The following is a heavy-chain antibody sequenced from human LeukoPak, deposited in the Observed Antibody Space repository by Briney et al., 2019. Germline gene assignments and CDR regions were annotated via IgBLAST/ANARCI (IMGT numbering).Heavy chain of an antibody. CDR3: ASYSSGSLGGYYFAY. V-gene: IGHV5-51*01. CDR2: IYPGDSDT. CDR1: GYSYTSYW. J-gene: IGHJ4*02. Sequence: GESLKISCKGSGYSYTSYWIGWVRQMPGKGLEWMGIIYPGDSDTRYSPSFQGQVTISADKSISTAYLQWSSLKASDTAMYYCASYSSGSLGGYYFAYWGQGTLVTVSS. D-gene: IGHD3-22*01.